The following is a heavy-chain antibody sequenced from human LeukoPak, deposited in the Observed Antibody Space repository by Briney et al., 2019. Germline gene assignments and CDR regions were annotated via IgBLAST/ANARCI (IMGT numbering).Heavy chain of an antibody. V-gene: IGHV3-30-3*01. CDR3: ARDRWIAVAGNFDS. J-gene: IGHJ4*02. CDR1: GFTVSSNY. D-gene: IGHD6-19*01. CDR2: TSYDGSNE. Sequence: PGGSLRLSCAASGFTVSSNYMNWVRQAPGKGLEWVAVTSYDGSNEYYADSVKGRFTISRDNSKNTLYLQVNSLRPEDTAVYYCARDRWIAVAGNFDSWGQGTLVTVSS.